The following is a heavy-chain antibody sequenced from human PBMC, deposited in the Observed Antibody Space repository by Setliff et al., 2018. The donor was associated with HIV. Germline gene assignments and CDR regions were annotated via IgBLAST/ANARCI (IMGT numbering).Heavy chain of an antibody. CDR1: GGSMSSSGPGYY. CDR2: VYYRGRT. Sequence: SETLSLTCTVSGGSMSSSGPGYYWGWVRQTPGGRLEWIGSVYYRGRTYYNPSLKSRVTISVDTSMDQFSLKLNSVTAADTAVYYCAAASSWDPLLDYWGLGTLVTVSS. D-gene: IGHD6-13*01. V-gene: IGHV4-39*01. J-gene: IGHJ4*02. CDR3: AAASSWDPLLDY.